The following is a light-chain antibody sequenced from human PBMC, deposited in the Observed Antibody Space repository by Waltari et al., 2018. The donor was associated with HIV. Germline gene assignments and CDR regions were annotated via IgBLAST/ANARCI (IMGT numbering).Light chain of an antibody. CDR3: QQYNNWPPLMYT. J-gene: IGKJ2*01. V-gene: IGKV3-15*01. CDR2: GAS. Sequence: EIVMTQSPATLSVSPGERAPLPCRASQSVSSNLAWYQQKPGQAPRLLIYGASTRATGIPARFSGSGSGTEFTLTISSLQSEDFAVYYCQQYNNWPPLMYTFGQGTKLEIK. CDR1: QSVSSN.